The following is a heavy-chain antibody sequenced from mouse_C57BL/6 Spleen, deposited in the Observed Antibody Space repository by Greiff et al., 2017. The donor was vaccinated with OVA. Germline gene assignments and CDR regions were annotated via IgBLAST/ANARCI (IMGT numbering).Heavy chain of an antibody. Sequence: VQLQQSGPELVKPGASVKISCKASGYAFSSSWMNWVKQRPGKGLEWIGRIYPGDGDTNYNGKFKGKATLTADKSSSTAYMQLSSLTSEDSAVYFCARRLDYSNYFDYWGQGTTLTVSS. CDR1: GYAFSSSW. J-gene: IGHJ2*01. V-gene: IGHV1-82*01. CDR3: ARRLDYSNYFDY. CDR2: IYPGDGDT. D-gene: IGHD2-5*01.